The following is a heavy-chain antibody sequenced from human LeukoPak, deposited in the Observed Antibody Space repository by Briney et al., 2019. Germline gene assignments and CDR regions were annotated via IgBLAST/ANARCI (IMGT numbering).Heavy chain of an antibody. CDR2: IIPIFGTA. CDR1: GGTFNSYA. Sequence: ASVKVSCEASGGTFNSYAISWVRQAPGQGLEWMGGIIPIFGTANYAQKFQGRVTITADESTSTAYMELSSLRSEDTAVYYCARVGGYDAFDIWGQGTMVTVSS. D-gene: IGHD3-16*01. V-gene: IGHV1-69*13. J-gene: IGHJ3*02. CDR3: ARVGGYDAFDI.